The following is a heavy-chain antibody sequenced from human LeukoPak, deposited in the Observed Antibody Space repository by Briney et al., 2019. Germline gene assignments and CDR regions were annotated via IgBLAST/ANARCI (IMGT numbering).Heavy chain of an antibody. CDR3: ARDSVLMTSTVIHYYFDY. V-gene: IGHV3-30-3*01. CDR2: ISYDGSNK. D-gene: IGHD2-8*01. J-gene: IGHJ4*02. Sequence: PGGSLRLSCAASGFTFSSYAMHWVRQAPGKGLEWVAVISYDGSNKYYADSVKGRFTISRDNPKNTLYLQMNSLRAEDTAVYYCARDSVLMTSTVIHYYFDYWGQGTLVTVSS. CDR1: GFTFSSYA.